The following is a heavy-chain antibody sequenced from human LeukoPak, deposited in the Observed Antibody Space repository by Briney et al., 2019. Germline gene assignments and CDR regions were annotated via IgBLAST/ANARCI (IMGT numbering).Heavy chain of an antibody. V-gene: IGHV4-4*07. CDR3: VRDLGCSGGDCRLGAFDI. J-gene: IGHJ3*02. CDR2: VHSGGNA. D-gene: IGHD2-21*02. CDR1: GGSITTSY. Sequence: PSETLSLTCTVSGGSITTSYWSWIRQPAGKGLEFIGRVHSGGNADYNPSLNGRVTISVDTSKSQFSLKLSSVTAADTALYYCVRDLGCSGGDCRLGAFDIWAQGTMVTV.